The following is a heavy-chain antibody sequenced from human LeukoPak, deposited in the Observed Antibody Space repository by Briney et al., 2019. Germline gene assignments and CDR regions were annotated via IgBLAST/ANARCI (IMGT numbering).Heavy chain of an antibody. J-gene: IGHJ6*03. D-gene: IGHD5-18*01. CDR2: IIPIFGTA. V-gene: IGHV1-69*05. CDR3: ARDPGGYSYGYGLYYMDV. Sequence: SVKASCKASGGTFSSYAISWVRQAPGQGLEWMGGIIPIFGTANYAQKFQGRVTITTDESTSTAYMELSSLRSEDTAVYYCARDPGGYSYGYGLYYMDVWGKGTTVTVSS. CDR1: GGTFSSYA.